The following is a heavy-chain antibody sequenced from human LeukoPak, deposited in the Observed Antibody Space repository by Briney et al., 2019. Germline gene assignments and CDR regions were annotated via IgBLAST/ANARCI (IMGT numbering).Heavy chain of an antibody. CDR3: AKAYGTNGYYQLPIDF. J-gene: IGHJ4*02. D-gene: IGHD3-22*01. Sequence: PGGYLRRSCAASGFPFSINAMTWVRQAPGKGRECVSAITGDGATTYYTDSVRGRFTISRYNSKNTLYLQMNSLRAEDTAIYYCAKAYGTNGYYQLPIDFWGQGTLVTVSS. V-gene: IGHV3-23*01. CDR2: ITGDGATT. CDR1: GFPFSINA.